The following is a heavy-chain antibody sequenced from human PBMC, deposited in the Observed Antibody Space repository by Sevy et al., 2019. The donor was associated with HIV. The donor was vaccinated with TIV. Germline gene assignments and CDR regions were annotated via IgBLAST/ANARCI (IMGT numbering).Heavy chain of an antibody. D-gene: IGHD1-1*01. V-gene: IGHV3-23*01. CDR3: LKRKWDPSPGQHNWFDP. CDR2: ITRTGEAT. CDR1: GFTFTAYP. J-gene: IGHJ5*02. Sequence: GGSLRLSCAVSGFTFTAYPMAWVRQGPGKGLEWVSAITRTGEATHYADSVKGRFTISRDDSKSMLYLQMNRLKADDTAIYYCLKRKWDPSPGQHNWFDPWGQGTLVTVSS.